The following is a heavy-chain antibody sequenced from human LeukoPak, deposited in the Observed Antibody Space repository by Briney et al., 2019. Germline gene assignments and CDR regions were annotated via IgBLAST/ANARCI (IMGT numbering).Heavy chain of an antibody. CDR1: GGSVSSGDYY. CDR2: IYYSGNT. D-gene: IGHD6-13*01. Sequence: SETLSLTCTVSGGSVSSGDYYWNWIRQPPGKGLEWIGYIYYSGNTHYNPSLKSRLTISVGTSKNQFSLQLTSVTAADTAVYYCARARRFAAASTTAFDIWGQGTMVTVSS. V-gene: IGHV4-30-4*08. J-gene: IGHJ3*02. CDR3: ARARRFAAASTTAFDI.